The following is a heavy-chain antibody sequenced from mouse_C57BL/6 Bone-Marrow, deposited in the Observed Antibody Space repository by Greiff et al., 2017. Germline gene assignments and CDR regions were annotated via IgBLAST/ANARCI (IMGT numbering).Heavy chain of an antibody. J-gene: IGHJ2*01. CDR1: GFNIKDDY. CDR2: IDPEIGDT. Sequence: VQLQQSGAELVRPGASVKLSCTASGFNIKDDYIHWVKQRPEQGLEWIGWIDPEIGDTDYASKFQGKATIASDTSSNTAYLQLSSLTSEDTAVYYCASFDGNYFDFWGQGTPLTVAS. CDR3: ASFDGNYFDF. D-gene: IGHD2-3*01. V-gene: IGHV14-4*01.